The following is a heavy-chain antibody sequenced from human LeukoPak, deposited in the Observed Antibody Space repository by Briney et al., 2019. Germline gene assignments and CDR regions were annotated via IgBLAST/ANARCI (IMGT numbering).Heavy chain of an antibody. D-gene: IGHD1-14*01. V-gene: IGHV4-38-2*02. Sequence: PSETLSLTCTVSGYSISSGYYWGWIRQPPGKGLEWIGSIYHSGSTYYNPSLKSRVTISVDTSKNQFSLKLSSVTAADTAVYYCARAGGTTTLLDYWGQGTLVTVSS. J-gene: IGHJ4*02. CDR2: IYHSGST. CDR1: GYSISSGYY. CDR3: ARAGGTTTLLDY.